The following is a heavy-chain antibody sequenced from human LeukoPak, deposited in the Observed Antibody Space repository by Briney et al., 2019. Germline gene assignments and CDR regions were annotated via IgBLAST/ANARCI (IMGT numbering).Heavy chain of an antibody. V-gene: IGHV3-53*01. Sequence: GGSLRLSCAASGFTFSSYSMNWVRQAPGKGLEWVSVIYSGDNSYYADSVKGRFTISRDTPKNTLYLQMNSLRAEDTAVYYCARDTGSGHCSGNRCRAAFDVWGQGTMVTVSS. CDR1: GFTFSSYS. CDR3: ARDTGSGHCSGNRCRAAFDV. CDR2: IYSGDNS. J-gene: IGHJ3*01. D-gene: IGHD2-15*01.